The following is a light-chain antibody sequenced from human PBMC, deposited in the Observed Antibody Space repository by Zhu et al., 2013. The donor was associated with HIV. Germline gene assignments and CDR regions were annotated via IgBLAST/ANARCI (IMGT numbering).Light chain of an antibody. CDR2: ATS. J-gene: IGKJ1*01. CDR3: HQYASIPWT. CDR1: QPVDGDS. V-gene: IGKV3-20*01. Sequence: EVVLTQSPGTLSLSPGERLTVSCEASQPVDGDSLAWFQLKPGQAPRLVLYATSRRAAGIPDRVSGGGSWGKFTLTISRLEAEDFAVYVCHQYASIPWTFGPGTVVEVK.